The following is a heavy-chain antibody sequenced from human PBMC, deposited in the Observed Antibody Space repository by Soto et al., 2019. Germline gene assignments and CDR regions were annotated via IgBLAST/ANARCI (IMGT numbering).Heavy chain of an antibody. J-gene: IGHJ6*02. CDR1: GGTFSSYA. CDR2: IIPIFGTA. D-gene: IGHD5-18*01. Sequence: VASVKVSCKASGGTFSSYAISWVRQAPGQGLEWMGGIIPIFGTANYAQKFQGRVTITADESTSTAYMELSSLRSEDTAVYYCRYSYGPTYYYYGMDVWGRGTTVTVSS. V-gene: IGHV1-69*13. CDR3: RYSYGPTYYYYGMDV.